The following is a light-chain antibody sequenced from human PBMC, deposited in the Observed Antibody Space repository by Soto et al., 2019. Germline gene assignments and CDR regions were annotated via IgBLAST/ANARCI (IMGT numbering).Light chain of an antibody. CDR1: QGISSY. CDR3: QQYYSYPRT. Sequence: AIRMTQSPSSLSASTGDRVTITFRASQGISSYLAWYQQKPGKAPKLLIYAASTLQSGVTSRFSGSGSSTDFSLAISCLQSEDFSTHYCQQYYSYPRTFGQGTKLEVK. J-gene: IGKJ2*01. CDR2: AAS. V-gene: IGKV1-8*01.